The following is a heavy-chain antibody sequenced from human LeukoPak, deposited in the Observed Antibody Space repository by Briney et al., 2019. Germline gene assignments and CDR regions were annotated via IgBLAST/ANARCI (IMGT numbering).Heavy chain of an antibody. D-gene: IGHD4-17*01. Sequence: GGSLRLSCAASGFTFSSYAMTWVRQAPGKGLEWVSAISGSGGATYYADYVKGRFTISRDNSKNTLYLQMNSLRAEDTAVYYCAKSTVTTGDWYFDYWGQGPLVTVSS. V-gene: IGHV3-23*01. CDR1: GFTFSSYA. CDR3: AKSTVTTGDWYFDY. J-gene: IGHJ4*02. CDR2: ISGSGGAT.